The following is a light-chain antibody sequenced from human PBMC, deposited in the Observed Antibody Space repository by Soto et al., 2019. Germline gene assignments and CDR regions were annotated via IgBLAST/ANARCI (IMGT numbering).Light chain of an antibody. CDR2: EVS. Sequence: QSALTQPASVSGSPGQSITISCTGTSSDVGGYEYVSWYQQHPGKAPKLMIYEVSNRPSGVADRFSGSKSGNTASLTISGLQAEDEAYYYCSSYTSSSTPYVFGTGTKLTVL. V-gene: IGLV2-14*01. J-gene: IGLJ1*01. CDR3: SSYTSSSTPYV. CDR1: SSDVGGYEY.